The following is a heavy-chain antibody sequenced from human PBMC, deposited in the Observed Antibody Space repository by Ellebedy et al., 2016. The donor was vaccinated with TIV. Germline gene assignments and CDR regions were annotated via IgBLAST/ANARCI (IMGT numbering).Heavy chain of an antibody. Sequence: GESLKISCAASGFSFSNYYMTWIRQAPGTGLEWNSYISESSTDTNYADSVRGRFTISRDNAKNSLYLQMNSLRVEDTAVYYGARTARSLDSWGQGTLVTVSS. CDR1: GFSFSNYY. J-gene: IGHJ4*02. V-gene: IGHV3-11*06. CDR3: ARTARSLDS. CDR2: ISESSTDT.